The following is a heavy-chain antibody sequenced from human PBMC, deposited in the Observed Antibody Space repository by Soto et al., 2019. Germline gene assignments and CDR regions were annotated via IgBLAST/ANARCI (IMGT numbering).Heavy chain of an antibody. D-gene: IGHD7-27*01. Sequence: EVEILESGGGLVQPGGSLRLSCTVSGFTFSNYAFTWARQAPGKGLEWVSTIDTSASDTQYADSVKGRFTTFRDNSRKTLFLKMNSLRAEDTAVYYCTKRGANWGPLEDWGQGSLVTVSS. CDR3: TKRGANWGPLED. J-gene: IGHJ4*02. V-gene: IGHV3-23*05. CDR2: IDTSASDT. CDR1: GFTFSNYA.